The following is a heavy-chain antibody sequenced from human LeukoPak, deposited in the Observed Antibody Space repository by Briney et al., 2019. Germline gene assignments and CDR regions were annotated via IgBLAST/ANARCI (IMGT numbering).Heavy chain of an antibody. J-gene: IGHJ6*03. CDR2: IYTSGST. V-gene: IGHV4-4*07. CDR1: GGSISSYY. D-gene: IGHD5-18*01. CDR3: ARAAYSYGSYYYYYMDV. Sequence: KTSETLSLTCTVSGGSISSYYWSWIRQPAGKGLEWIGRIYTSGSTNYNPSLKSRVTISVDTSKNQFSLKLSSVTAADTAVYYCARAAYSYGSYYYYYMDVWGKGTTVTVSS.